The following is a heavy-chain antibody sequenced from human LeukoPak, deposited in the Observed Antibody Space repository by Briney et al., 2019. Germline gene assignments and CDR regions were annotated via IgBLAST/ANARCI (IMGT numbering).Heavy chain of an antibody. CDR1: GGSISSYY. J-gene: IGHJ4*02. Sequence: SETLSLTCTSSGGSISSYYWSWIRQPPGKGLEWIGYIYYSGSTNYNPSLKSRVTISVDTSKNQFSLKLSSVTAADTAVYYCARRWSGRAVYYFDYWGQGTLVTVSS. CDR2: IYYSGST. D-gene: IGHD3/OR15-3a*01. V-gene: IGHV4-59*08. CDR3: ARRWSGRAVYYFDY.